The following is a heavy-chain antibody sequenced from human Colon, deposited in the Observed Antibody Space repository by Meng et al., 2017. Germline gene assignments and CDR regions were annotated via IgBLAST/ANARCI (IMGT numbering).Heavy chain of an antibody. V-gene: IGHV6-1*01. CDR1: GDSVSTNSAA. D-gene: IGHD2/OR15-2a*01. CDR3: ARGFFSKGFDS. CDR2: TYYTSKWSS. J-gene: IGHJ4*02. Sequence: SQTPSLICAISGDSVSTNSAAWNWLRQSPSRGLEWLGRTYYTSKWSSDYAVSVKSRMAIHPDTSKNQFSLQVDSVTPEDTAVYYCARGFFSKGFDSWGQGALVTVSS.